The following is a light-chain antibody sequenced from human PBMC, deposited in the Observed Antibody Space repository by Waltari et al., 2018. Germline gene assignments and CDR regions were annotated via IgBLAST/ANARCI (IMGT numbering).Light chain of an antibody. V-gene: IGKV3-20*01. CDR2: DAS. CDR3: QKYVNLPAT. CDR1: RSVGRS. J-gene: IGKJ1*01. Sequence: SGMASRSVGRSLAWYQKKPGQAPRLLIYDASSRATAIPDRFSGSGSGTDFSLTISRLEPEDFAVYYCQKYVNLPATFGQGTTVEIK.